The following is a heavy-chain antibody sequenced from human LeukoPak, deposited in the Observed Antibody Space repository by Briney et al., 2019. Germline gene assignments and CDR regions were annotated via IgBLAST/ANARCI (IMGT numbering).Heavy chain of an antibody. CDR1: GFTFSSYA. J-gene: IGHJ3*02. CDR3: AKDGGYSYGYGAFDI. CDR2: ISGSGGST. V-gene: IGHV3-23*01. Sequence: PGGSLRLSCAASGFTFSSYAMSWVRQAPGKGLEWVSAISGSGGSTYYADSVKGRFTISRDNSKNTLYLQMNSLRAEGTAVYYCAKDGGYSYGYGAFDIWGLGTMVTGSS. D-gene: IGHD5-18*01.